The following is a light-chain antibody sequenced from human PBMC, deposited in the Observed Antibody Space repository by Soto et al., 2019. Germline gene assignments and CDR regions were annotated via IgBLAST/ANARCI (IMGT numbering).Light chain of an antibody. CDR2: AAS. Sequence: EIVLMQSPGTLSLSPGERATLSCRASQSVSSSYLAWYQQKPGQAPRLLIYAASSRATGIPDRFSGSGSGTDFTLAISRLEPEDFAVYYCQQYGSSFTFGPGTKVDIK. CDR1: QSVSSSY. CDR3: QQYGSSFT. J-gene: IGKJ3*01. V-gene: IGKV3-20*01.